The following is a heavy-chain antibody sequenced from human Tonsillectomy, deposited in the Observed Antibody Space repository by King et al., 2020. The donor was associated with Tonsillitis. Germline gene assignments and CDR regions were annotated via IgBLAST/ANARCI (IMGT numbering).Heavy chain of an antibody. CDR3: AKHLQTYFWFFDY. D-gene: IGHD3-16*01. Sequence: VQLVESGGGLVQPGGSLRLSCAASRFTFSTYAMSWVRQAPGKGLEWVSLISGPGAVTYYADSVKGRFTISRDNSKNTLYLQVNSLRPEDTAVYYCAKHLQTYFWFFDYWGQGTLVTVSS. CDR2: ISGPGAVT. CDR1: RFTFSTYA. J-gene: IGHJ4*02. V-gene: IGHV3-23*04.